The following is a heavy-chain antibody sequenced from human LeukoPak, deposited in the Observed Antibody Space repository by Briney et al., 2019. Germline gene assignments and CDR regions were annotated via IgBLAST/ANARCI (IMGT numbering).Heavy chain of an antibody. J-gene: IGHJ4*02. CDR3: TRDEKQSYFDTTAYWTLFDY. V-gene: IGHV3-49*04. Sequence: GGSLRLSCTGSGFTLGDYALSWVRQAPGKGLEWIGCIRSDAYGGSTQYAASVTGRFTISRDDSDNIVYLQMNSLQTDDTAVYYCTRDEKQSYFDTTAYWTLFDYWGQGTLVTVSS. D-gene: IGHD3-22*01. CDR2: IRSDAYGGST. CDR1: GFTLGDYA.